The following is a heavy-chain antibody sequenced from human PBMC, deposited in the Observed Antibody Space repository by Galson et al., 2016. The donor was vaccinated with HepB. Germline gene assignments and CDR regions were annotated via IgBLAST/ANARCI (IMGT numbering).Heavy chain of an antibody. CDR1: GFRFKSHG. J-gene: IGHJ6*02. D-gene: IGHD1-7*01. CDR3: AKNWNYVIRGSDYYTMDI. V-gene: IGHV3-30*02. CDR2: IHYDGSRE. Sequence: SLRLSCAASGFRFKSHGFIWVRQAPGKGLEWVAGIHYDGSREYYPDSTKGRFTISRDDSKNTLYLQMNSLRAEDTAVYYCAKNWNYVIRGSDYYTMDIWGQGTTVTVSS.